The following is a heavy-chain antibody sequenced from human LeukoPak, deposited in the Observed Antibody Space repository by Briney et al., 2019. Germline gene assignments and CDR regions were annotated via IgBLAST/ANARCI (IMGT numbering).Heavy chain of an antibody. J-gene: IGHJ4*02. V-gene: IGHV1-8*01. Sequence: GASVKVSCKASGYTFTSYDINWVRQATGQGLEWMGWMNPNSGNTGYAQKFQGRVTMTRNTSISTAYMELSSLRSEDTAVYYCARRSGITMVRGVMSFDYWGQGTLVTVSS. CDR2: MNPNSGNT. CDR3: ARRSGITMVRGVMSFDY. D-gene: IGHD3-10*01. CDR1: GYTFTSYD.